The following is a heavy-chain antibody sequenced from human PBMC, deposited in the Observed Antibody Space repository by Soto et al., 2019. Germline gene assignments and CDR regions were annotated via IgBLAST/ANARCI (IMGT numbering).Heavy chain of an antibody. V-gene: IGHV3-23*01. CDR2: VSGNGRVT. CDR3: ANRGDDIKFFQY. Sequence: EVQVLESGGGLVQPGGSLRLSCAASGLTFSHNAMSWVRQAPGKGLEWVSTVSGNGRVTYYTDSVKGRFTISRDNSRNTVYLQMNSLRAEDTAVYYCANRGDDIKFFQYWGQGTLVTVSS. CDR1: GLTFSHNA. D-gene: IGHD2-21*02. J-gene: IGHJ1*01.